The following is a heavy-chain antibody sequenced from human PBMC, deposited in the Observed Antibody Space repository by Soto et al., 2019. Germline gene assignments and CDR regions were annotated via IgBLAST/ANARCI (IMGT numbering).Heavy chain of an antibody. Sequence: VASVKVSCKASGYTFTSYGISWVRQAPGQGLEWMGWISAYNGNTNYAQKLQGRVTMTTDTSTSTAYMELRSLRSDDTAVYYCARGRVRQQLALTRGYYYYGMDVWGQGTTVTVSS. CDR1: GYTFTSYG. CDR3: ARGRVRQQLALTRGYYYYGMDV. V-gene: IGHV1-18*01. J-gene: IGHJ6*02. CDR2: ISAYNGNT. D-gene: IGHD6-13*01.